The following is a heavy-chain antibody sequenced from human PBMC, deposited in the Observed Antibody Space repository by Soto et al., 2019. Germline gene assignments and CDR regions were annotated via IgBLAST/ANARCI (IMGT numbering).Heavy chain of an antibody. J-gene: IGHJ6*02. D-gene: IGHD3-22*01. Sequence: SETLSLTCTVSGGSISSSSYYWGWIRQPPGKGLEWIGSIYYSGSTYYNPSLKSRVTISVDTSKNQFSLKLSSVTAADTAVYYCARSPPGGYHYYYGMDVWGQGTTVTVSS. CDR1: GGSISSSSYY. V-gene: IGHV4-39*01. CDR2: IYYSGST. CDR3: ARSPPGGYHYYYGMDV.